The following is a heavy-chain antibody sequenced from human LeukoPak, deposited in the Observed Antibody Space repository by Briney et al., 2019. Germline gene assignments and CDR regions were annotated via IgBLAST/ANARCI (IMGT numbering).Heavy chain of an antibody. Sequence: GGSLRLSCAASGFTFSSYWMSWVRQAPGKGLEWVANIKQDGSEKYYVDSVKGRLTISRDNAKNSLYLQMNSLRAEDTAVFYCARDRQGSTSSGFYYYMDVWGKGTTVTVSS. D-gene: IGHD2-2*01. CDR3: ARDRQGSTSSGFYYYMDV. J-gene: IGHJ6*03. CDR2: IKQDGSEK. CDR1: GFTFSSYW. V-gene: IGHV3-7*01.